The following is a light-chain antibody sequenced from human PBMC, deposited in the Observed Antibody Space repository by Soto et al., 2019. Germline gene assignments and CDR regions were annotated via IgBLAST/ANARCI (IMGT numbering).Light chain of an antibody. CDR1: QSIASW. V-gene: IGKV1-12*01. CDR3: QQASSFPLT. CDR2: AAS. J-gene: IGKJ4*01. Sequence: DIQMTQSPSSVCASVGDGVTITCRASQSIASWLTWYQQKPGKAPKVLIYAASRLQSGVPSRFSGSESGTTFTLTITNLQPEDFATYYCQQASSFPLTFGGGTKVDIK.